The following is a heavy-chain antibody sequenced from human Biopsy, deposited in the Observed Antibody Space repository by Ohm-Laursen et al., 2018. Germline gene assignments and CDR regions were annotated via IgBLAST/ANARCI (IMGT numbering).Heavy chain of an antibody. CDR3: ARHDGNGPFALDS. V-gene: IGHV4-34*01. J-gene: IGHJ4*02. CDR2: ITHSGYT. Sequence: GTLSLTCTVYSGSFSSNYWTWIRQPPGKGLEWIGEITHSGYTNYSPSLKSRVTISVDTSKNQLSLKVTSVTAADTAAYYCARHDGNGPFALDSWGQGTLVTVSS. CDR1: SGSFSSNY. D-gene: IGHD5-24*01.